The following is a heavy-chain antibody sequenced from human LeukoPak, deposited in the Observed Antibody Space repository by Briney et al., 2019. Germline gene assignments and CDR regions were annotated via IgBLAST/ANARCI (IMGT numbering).Heavy chain of an antibody. CDR3: ARARPYYDSSGTLDY. J-gene: IGHJ4*02. Sequence: GGSLRLSCAASGFTFSTNAMHWVRQAPGKGLEWVALISHVGSNKYYADSVKGRFTISRDNSKNTLYLQMNSLITEDTAVYYCARARPYYDSSGTLDYWGQGTLVTVSS. CDR2: ISHVGSNK. V-gene: IGHV3-30-3*01. D-gene: IGHD3-22*01. CDR1: GFTFSTNA.